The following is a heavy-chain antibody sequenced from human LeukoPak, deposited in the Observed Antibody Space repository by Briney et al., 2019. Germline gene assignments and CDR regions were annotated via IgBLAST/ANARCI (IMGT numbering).Heavy chain of an antibody. CDR1: GGSISNSDYY. J-gene: IGHJ4*02. CDR3: ARLGFYGSGSDY. CDR2: LSSSGSTK. V-gene: IGHV3-11*04. D-gene: IGHD3-10*01. Sequence: LSLTCTVSGGSISNSDYYWGWIRQAPGKGLEWISYLSSSGSTKYYADSVKGRFTISRDNAKNSLYLQMNSLRAEDTAVYYCARLGFYGSGSDYWGQGTLVTVSS.